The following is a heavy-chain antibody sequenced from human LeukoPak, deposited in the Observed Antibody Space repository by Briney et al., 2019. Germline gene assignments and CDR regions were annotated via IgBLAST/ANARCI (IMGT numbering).Heavy chain of an antibody. D-gene: IGHD4-17*01. CDR3: AKDPNGDYIGAFDF. CDR1: GFTFSSYW. V-gene: IGHV3-7*03. CDR2: IKQDGSEK. Sequence: GGSLRLSCAASGFTFSSYWMSWVRQAPGKGLEGVANIKQDGSEKYYVDSVKGRFTISRDNAKNSLYLQMNSLRADDTAVYYCAKDPNGDYIGAFDFWGQGTMVTVSS. J-gene: IGHJ3*01.